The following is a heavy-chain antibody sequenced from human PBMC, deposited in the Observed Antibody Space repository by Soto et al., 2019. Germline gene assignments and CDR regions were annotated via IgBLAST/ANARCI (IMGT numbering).Heavy chain of an antibody. CDR3: ARDKRGWSENWFDP. CDR1: GGSISSGGYY. J-gene: IGHJ5*02. V-gene: IGHV4-31*03. Sequence: PSETLSLTCTVSGGSISSGGYYWSWIRQHPGKGLEWIGYIYYSGSTYYNPSLKSRVTISVDTSKNQFSLKLSSVTAADTAVYYCARDKRGWSENWFDPWGQGTLVTVSS. CDR2: IYYSGST. D-gene: IGHD6-19*01.